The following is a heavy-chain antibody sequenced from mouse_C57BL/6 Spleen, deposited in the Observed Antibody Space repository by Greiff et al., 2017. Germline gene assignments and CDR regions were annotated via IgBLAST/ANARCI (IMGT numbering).Heavy chain of an antibody. V-gene: IGHV1-74*01. CDR1: GYTFTSYW. CDR3: ANLYYDYGLSFAG. Sequence: QVQLQQPGAELVKPGASVKVSCKASGYTFTSYWLHWVKQRPGQGLEWIGRIHPSDSDTISNQTSKGKATLTVYRSSSTAYMQLSSVTSEDTAVYYCANLYYDYGLSFAGWGQGGLVTVSA. CDR2: IHPSDSDT. D-gene: IGHD2-4*01. J-gene: IGHJ3*01.